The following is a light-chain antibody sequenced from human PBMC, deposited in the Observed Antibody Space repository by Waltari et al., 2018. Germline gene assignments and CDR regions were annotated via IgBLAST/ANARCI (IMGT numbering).Light chain of an antibody. CDR2: SNN. V-gene: IGLV1-44*01. Sequence: QSVLTQPPSASGTPGPRVTIPCSGSGPNIGRKIVKPYQQLPGTAPKLPTYSNNQRPSGVPDRFSGSKSGTSASLAISGLQSEDEADYYCAAWDDSLNGPVFGGGTKLTVL. CDR3: AAWDDSLNGPV. J-gene: IGLJ2*01. CDR1: GPNIGRKI.